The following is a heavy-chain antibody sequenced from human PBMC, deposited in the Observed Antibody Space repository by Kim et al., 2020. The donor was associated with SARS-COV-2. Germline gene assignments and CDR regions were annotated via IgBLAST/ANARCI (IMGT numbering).Heavy chain of an antibody. V-gene: IGHV3-33*01. CDR3: ARGRIGYYFDY. D-gene: IGHD3-10*01. CDR2: IWYDGSNK. Sequence: GGSLRLSCAASGFTFSSYGMHWVRQAPGKGLEWVAVIWYDGSNKYYADSVKGRFTISRDNSKNTLYLQMNRLRAEDTAVYYWARGRIGYYFDYWGQGTLVTISS. J-gene: IGHJ4*02. CDR1: GFTFSSYG.